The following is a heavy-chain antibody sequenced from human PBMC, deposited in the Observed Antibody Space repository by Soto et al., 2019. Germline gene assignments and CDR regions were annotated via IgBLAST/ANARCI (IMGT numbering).Heavy chain of an antibody. CDR1: GYTFTSYA. CDR2: INAGNSNT. D-gene: IGHD2-15*01. Sequence: ASVKVSCKASGYTFTSYAMHWVRQAPGQRLEWMGWINAGNSNTKYSQKFQGRVTITRDTSASTAYMELSSLRSEDTAVYYCARTGGNNRLDYWGQGTLVTVSS. J-gene: IGHJ4*02. CDR3: ARTGGNNRLDY. V-gene: IGHV1-3*01.